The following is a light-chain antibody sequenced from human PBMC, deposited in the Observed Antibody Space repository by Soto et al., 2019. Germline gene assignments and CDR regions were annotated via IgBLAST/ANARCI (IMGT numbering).Light chain of an antibody. CDR3: CSYAGSYTYV. CDR2: DVS. CDR1: SSDVGGYNY. V-gene: IGLV2-11*01. Sequence: QSALTQPRSVSGSPGQSVTISCTGTSSDVGGYNYVSWYQQHPGKAPKLMIDDVSKRPSGVPDRFSGSKSGNTASLTISGLQAEDEADYYCCSYAGSYTYVVGTGTKLTVL. J-gene: IGLJ1*01.